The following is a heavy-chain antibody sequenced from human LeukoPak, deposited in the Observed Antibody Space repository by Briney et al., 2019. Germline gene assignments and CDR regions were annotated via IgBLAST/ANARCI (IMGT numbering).Heavy chain of an antibody. V-gene: IGHV3-23*01. Sequence: PGGSLRLSCAASGFTFSSYAMSWVRQAPGEGLEWVSAISGSGGSTYYADSVKGRFTISRDNSKNTLYLQMNSLRAEDTAVYYCARVPTLNFGVVINYYYGMDVWGQGTTVTVSS. J-gene: IGHJ6*02. D-gene: IGHD3-3*01. CDR3: ARVPTLNFGVVINYYYGMDV. CDR2: ISGSGGST. CDR1: GFTFSSYA.